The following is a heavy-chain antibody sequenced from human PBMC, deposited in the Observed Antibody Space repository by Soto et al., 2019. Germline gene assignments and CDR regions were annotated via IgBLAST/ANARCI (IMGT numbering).Heavy chain of an antibody. Sequence: GGSLRLSCEASGFTLSSYAMSWARLALGKGLEWVSGISGGGSTTYYADSVKGRFTISRDNSKNTLYLQVNSLRAEDTAVYYCARYQAAGGTLSGYFHYWGQGTLVIVSS. V-gene: IGHV3-23*01. CDR3: ARYQAAGGTLSGYFHY. CDR1: GFTLSSYA. J-gene: IGHJ1*01. D-gene: IGHD6-13*01. CDR2: ISGGGSTT.